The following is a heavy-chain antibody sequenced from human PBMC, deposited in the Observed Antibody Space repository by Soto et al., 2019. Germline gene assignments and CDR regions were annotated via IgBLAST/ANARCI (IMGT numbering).Heavy chain of an antibody. D-gene: IGHD1-26*01. Sequence: ASVKVSCKVSGYTLTELSMHWVRQAPGKGLEWMGGFDPEDGETIYAQKFQGRVTMTEDTSTDTAYMELSSLRSEDTAVYYCARPVGATMANWFDPWGQGTLVTVSS. V-gene: IGHV1-24*01. J-gene: IGHJ5*02. CDR1: GYTLTELS. CDR3: ARPVGATMANWFDP. CDR2: FDPEDGET.